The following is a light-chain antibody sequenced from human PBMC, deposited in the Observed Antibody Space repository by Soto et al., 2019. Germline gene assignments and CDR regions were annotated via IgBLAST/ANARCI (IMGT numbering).Light chain of an antibody. Sequence: EIVLTQSPATLSLSPGDRATLSCRASQTIVNYLAWYQQKPGQAPRLLLYDASTRATGIPARFSGRGSGTDFTLTISSLEPEDLAVYYCQQRANWPLTFAGGTRVEIK. CDR2: DAS. CDR1: QTIVNY. V-gene: IGKV3-11*01. CDR3: QQRANWPLT. J-gene: IGKJ4*01.